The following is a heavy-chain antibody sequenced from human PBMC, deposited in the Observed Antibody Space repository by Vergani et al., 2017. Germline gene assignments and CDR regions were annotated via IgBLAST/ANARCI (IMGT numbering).Heavy chain of an antibody. D-gene: IGHD3-22*01. Sequence: QVQLVESGGGVVQPGRSLRLSCAASGFTFSSYAMHWVRQAPGKGLEWVAVISYDGSNKYYADSVKGRFTISRDNSKNTLYLQMNSLRAEDTAVYYCARDMIYDSSGYYYYYGMDVWGQGTTVTVS. CDR3: ARDMIYDSSGYYYYYGMDV. CDR1: GFTFSSYA. CDR2: ISYDGSNK. J-gene: IGHJ6*02. V-gene: IGHV3-30-3*01.